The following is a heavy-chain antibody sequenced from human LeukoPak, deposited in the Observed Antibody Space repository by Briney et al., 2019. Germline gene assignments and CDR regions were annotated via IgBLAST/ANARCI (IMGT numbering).Heavy chain of an antibody. J-gene: IGHJ4*02. V-gene: IGHV1-2*02. Sequence: ASVKVSCEASGYTFTGYYMHWVRQAPGQGLEWMGWINPNSGGTNYAQKFQGRVTMTRDTSISTAYMELSRLRSDDTAVYYCARGKSGYYYFDYWGQGTLVTVFS. CDR3: ARGKSGYYYFDY. CDR2: INPNSGGT. CDR1: GYTFTGYY. D-gene: IGHD3-22*01.